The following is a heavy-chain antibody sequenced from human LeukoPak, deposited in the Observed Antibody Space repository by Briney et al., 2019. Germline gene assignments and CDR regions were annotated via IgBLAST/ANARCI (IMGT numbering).Heavy chain of an antibody. V-gene: IGHV3-48*01. CDR2: IGISSGNT. CDR1: GFTFSSYS. CDR3: ERDTKYAFDN. J-gene: IGHJ4*02. D-gene: IGHD2-2*01. Sequence: GGSLRLSCAASGFTFSSYSMNWVRQAPGKGLEWISYIGISSGNTKYADSVKGRFTISGDKAKNSVYLQMNSLRVEDTAVYYCERDTKYAFDNWGQGTLVTVSS.